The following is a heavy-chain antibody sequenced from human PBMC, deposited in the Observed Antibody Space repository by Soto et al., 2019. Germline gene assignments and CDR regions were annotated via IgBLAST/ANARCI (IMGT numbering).Heavy chain of an antibody. Sequence: ASVNVSFKFSGYTLTELSIHWVRQAPGKGLECMGGFDPEDGETIYAQKFQGRVTMTEDTSTDTAYMELSSLRSEDTAVYYCARVGPLGERYCTNGVCYSTGWFDPWGQGTLVTVSS. J-gene: IGHJ5*02. CDR1: GYTLTELS. CDR2: FDPEDGET. V-gene: IGHV1-24*01. D-gene: IGHD2-8*01. CDR3: ARVGPLGERYCTNGVCYSTGWFDP.